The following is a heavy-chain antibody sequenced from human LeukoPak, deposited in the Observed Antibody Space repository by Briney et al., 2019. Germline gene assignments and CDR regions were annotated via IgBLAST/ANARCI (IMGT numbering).Heavy chain of an antibody. J-gene: IGHJ6*03. CDR2: ISGSGGST. CDR3: AKDRVLMTTVTDLYYYYYMDV. Sequence: GGSLRLSCAASGFTFSSYAMSWVRQAPGKGLEWVSAISGSGGSTYYADSVKGRFTNSRDNSKNTLYLQMNSLRAEDTAVYYCAKDRVLMTTVTDLYYYYYMDVWGKGTTVTVSS. V-gene: IGHV3-23*01. D-gene: IGHD4-17*01. CDR1: GFTFSSYA.